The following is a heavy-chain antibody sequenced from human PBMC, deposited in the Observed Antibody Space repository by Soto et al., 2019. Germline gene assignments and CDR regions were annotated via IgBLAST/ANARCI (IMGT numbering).Heavy chain of an antibody. CDR1: GGTFSSYA. D-gene: IGHD1-26*01. CDR3: ARGNLGANWFDP. V-gene: IGHV1-69*13. Sequence: ASVKVSCKASGGTFSSYAISWVRQAPGQGLEWMGGIIPIFGTANYAQKFQGRVTITADESTSTAYMELSSLRSEDTAVYYCARGNLGANWFDPWGQGTLVTVSS. CDR2: IIPIFGTA. J-gene: IGHJ5*02.